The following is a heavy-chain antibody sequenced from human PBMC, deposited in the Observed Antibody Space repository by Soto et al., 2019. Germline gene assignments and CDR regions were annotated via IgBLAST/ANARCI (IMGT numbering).Heavy chain of an antibody. CDR1: GGSISSYY. J-gene: IGHJ6*03. Sequence: SETLSLTCTVSGGSISSYYWSWIRQPPGKGLEWIGYIYYSGSTNYNPSLKSRVTISVDTSKNQFSLRLSSVTAADTAVYYCAREVTGDYYYYYMDVWGKGTTVTVSS. CDR2: IYYSGST. D-gene: IGHD7-27*01. V-gene: IGHV4-59*01. CDR3: AREVTGDYYYYYMDV.